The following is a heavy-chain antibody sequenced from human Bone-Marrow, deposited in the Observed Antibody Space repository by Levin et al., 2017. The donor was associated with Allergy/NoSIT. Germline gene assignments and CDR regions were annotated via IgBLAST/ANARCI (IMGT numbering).Heavy chain of an antibody. D-gene: IGHD3-16*01. CDR1: GGSISSYY. Sequence: SETLSLTCTVSGGSISSYYWSWIRQPPGKGLEWIGYIYYSGSTNYNPSLKSRVTISVDTSKNQFSLKLSSVTAADTAVYYCARATLGLPVEFDYWGQGTLVTVSS. CDR3: ARATLGLPVEFDY. CDR2: IYYSGST. V-gene: IGHV4-59*01. J-gene: IGHJ4*02.